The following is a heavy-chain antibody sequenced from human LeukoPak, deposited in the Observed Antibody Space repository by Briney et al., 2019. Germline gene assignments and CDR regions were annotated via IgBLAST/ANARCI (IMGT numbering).Heavy chain of an antibody. CDR1: GFTFSSYG. CDR3: AKVFRDIVVVPAAWALFDI. V-gene: IGHV3-30*02. CDR2: IRYDGSNK. J-gene: IGHJ3*02. Sequence: GGSLRLSCAASGFTFSSYGMHWVRQAPGKGLEWVAFIRYDGSNKYYADSVKGRFTISRDNSKNTLYLQMNSLRAEDTAVYYCAKVFRDIVVVPAAWALFDIWGQGTMVTVSS. D-gene: IGHD2-2*01.